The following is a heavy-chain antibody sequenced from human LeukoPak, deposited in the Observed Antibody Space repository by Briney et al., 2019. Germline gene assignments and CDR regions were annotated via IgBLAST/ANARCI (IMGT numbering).Heavy chain of an antibody. Sequence: GGSLRLSCAASGFTFRDYWMNWVRQAPGKGLEWVASIKQDGSVKYYVDSVKGRFTISRDNAKNSLYLQMNSLRAEDTAVYYCARDGTSIVGSLDYWGQGTLVTVSS. CDR3: ARDGTSIVGSLDY. CDR2: IKQDGSVK. J-gene: IGHJ4*02. D-gene: IGHD1-26*01. CDR1: GFTFRDYW. V-gene: IGHV3-7*05.